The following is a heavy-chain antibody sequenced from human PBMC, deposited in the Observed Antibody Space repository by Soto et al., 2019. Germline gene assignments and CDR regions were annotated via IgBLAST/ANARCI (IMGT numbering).Heavy chain of an antibody. CDR3: ARVGINDCDYGAFDS. Sequence: QVQLVQSGAEVTKPGSSVKVSCKASGGTFSSYAISWVRQATGQGLEWMGGIIPIFGTANYAQKFQGRVTITADESTSTGYIGLSSLRSEDTAVYYCARVGINDCDYGAFDSWGQGTMVTVSS. CDR1: GGTFSSYA. V-gene: IGHV1-69*12. CDR2: IIPIFGTA. D-gene: IGHD4-17*01. J-gene: IGHJ3*02.